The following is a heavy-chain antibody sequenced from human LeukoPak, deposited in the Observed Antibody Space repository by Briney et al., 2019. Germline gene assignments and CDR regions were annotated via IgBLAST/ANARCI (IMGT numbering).Heavy chain of an antibody. D-gene: IGHD6-19*01. J-gene: IGHJ4*02. CDR3: VRVTSGWYFFHY. CDR2: IYYSGST. Sequence: PSETLSLTCTVSGGSISSSYWSWVRQPPGKGLEWIGYIYYSGSTNYNPSLKSRVTISVDTSKNHFSLKLSSVTAADTALYYRVRVTSGWYFFHYWGQGTLVTVSS. CDR1: GGSISSSY. V-gene: IGHV4-59*01.